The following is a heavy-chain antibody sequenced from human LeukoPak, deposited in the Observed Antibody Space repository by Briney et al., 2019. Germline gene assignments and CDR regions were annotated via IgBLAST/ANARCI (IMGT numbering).Heavy chain of an antibody. Sequence: GASVKVSCKASGYIFTTYAMHWVRQAPGQSLEWMGWINAGNGNTKYSQKFQGRVTITRDTSANIAYMELSSLRSEDTAVYYCATTVSAGTYRYFQHWGQSTLVTVSS. D-gene: IGHD6-13*01. CDR3: ATTVSAGTYRYFQH. CDR2: INAGNGNT. J-gene: IGHJ1*01. CDR1: GYIFTTYA. V-gene: IGHV1-3*01.